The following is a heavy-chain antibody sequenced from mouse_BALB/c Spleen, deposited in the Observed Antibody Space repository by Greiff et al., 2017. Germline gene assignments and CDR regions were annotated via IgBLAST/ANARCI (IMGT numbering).Heavy chain of an antibody. CDR2: INPYNDGT. V-gene: IGHV1-14*01. CDR1: GYTFTSYV. Sequence: EVQLQQSGPELVKPGASVKMSCKASGYTFTSYVMHWVKQKPGQGLEWIGYINPYNDGTKYNEKFKGKATLTSDKSSSTAYMELSSLTSEDSAVYYCARSYGYDVGETDYFDYWGQGTTLTVSS. D-gene: IGHD2-2*01. J-gene: IGHJ2*01. CDR3: ARSYGYDVGETDYFDY.